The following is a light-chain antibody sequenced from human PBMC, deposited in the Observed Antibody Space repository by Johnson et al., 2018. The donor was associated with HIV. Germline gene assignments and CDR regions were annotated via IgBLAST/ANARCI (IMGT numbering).Light chain of an antibody. V-gene: IGLV1-51*01. Sequence: QSVLTQPPSVSAAPGQKVTISCSGSSSNIGNNYVSWYQQLPGTAPKFLIYENNKRPSGIPDRFSGSKSCTSATLGITGLQTGDEADYYCGTWDSSLSAGGVFGTGTKVTVL. CDR3: GTWDSSLSAGGV. J-gene: IGLJ1*01. CDR2: ENN. CDR1: SSNIGNNY.